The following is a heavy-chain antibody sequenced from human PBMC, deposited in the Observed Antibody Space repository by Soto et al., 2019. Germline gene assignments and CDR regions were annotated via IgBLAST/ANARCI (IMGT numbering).Heavy chain of an antibody. CDR2: ISGSAFKK. J-gene: IGHJ5*02. Sequence: GSLRLSCAASGFIFENFGMSWVRQAPGKGLEWISSISGSAFKKYYADSVKGRFTISRDNSKSTVYLELNNLSAEDTAVYHCAKNQGVELVPLATVDWFDPWGQGSVVTVSS. CDR1: GFIFENFG. D-gene: IGHD1-26*01. CDR3: AKNQGVELVPLATVDWFDP. V-gene: IGHV3-23*01.